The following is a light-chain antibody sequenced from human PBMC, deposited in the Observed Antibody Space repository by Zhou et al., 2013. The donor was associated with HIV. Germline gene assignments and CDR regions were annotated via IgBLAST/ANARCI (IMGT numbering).Light chain of an antibody. J-gene: IGKJ2*01. Sequence: DIVMTQTPLSLSVTPGQPASISCKSSQSLLHSDGKTYLYWYLQKPGQSPQLLIYEVSSRFSKVPDRFSGSGSGTDFTLKISRVEPEDVGTYYCMHAIELPRTFGQGTKLEI. CDR3: MHAIELPRT. CDR1: QSLLHSDGKTY. V-gene: IGKV2-29*03. CDR2: EVS.